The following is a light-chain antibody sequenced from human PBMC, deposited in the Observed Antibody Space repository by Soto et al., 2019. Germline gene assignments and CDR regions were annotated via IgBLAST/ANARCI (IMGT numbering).Light chain of an antibody. CDR3: QSYDSSLSGMV. Sequence: QSVLTQPPSVSGAPGQRVTISCTGSSSNIGAGYDVNWYQQVPGTAPKLLIYGNSNRPSGVPDRFSGSKSGTSASLAITGLQAEDEADYYCQSYDSSLSGMVFGRGTKLNVL. J-gene: IGLJ2*01. CDR1: SSNIGAGYD. CDR2: GNS. V-gene: IGLV1-40*01.